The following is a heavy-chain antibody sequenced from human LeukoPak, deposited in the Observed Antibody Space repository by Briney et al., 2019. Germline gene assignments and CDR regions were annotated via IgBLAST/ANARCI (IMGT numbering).Heavy chain of an antibody. CDR1: GFTFSRYE. J-gene: IGHJ6*02. Sequence: GGSLRLSCAASGFTFSRYEMNWVRQAPEKGLEWVSYISSSGSTIYYADSVQGRFNISRDNSKNSLYLQMNSLRADDTAVYYCAREPRYSYGLNGMDVWGQGTTVTVSS. CDR2: ISSSGSTI. CDR3: AREPRYSYGLNGMDV. V-gene: IGHV3-48*03. D-gene: IGHD5-18*01.